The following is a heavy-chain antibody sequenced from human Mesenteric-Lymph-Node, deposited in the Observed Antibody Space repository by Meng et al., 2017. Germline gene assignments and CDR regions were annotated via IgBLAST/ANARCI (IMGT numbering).Heavy chain of an antibody. D-gene: IGHD6-13*01. CDR2: ISSSSSYI. V-gene: IGHV3-21*04. J-gene: IGHJ3*02. CDR1: GFTFSSYS. CDR3: AKDRRSSTWYDDVFDI. Sequence: GESLKISCAASGFTFSSYSMNWVRQAPGKGLEWVSSISSSSSYIYYADSVKGRFTISRDNAKNTLYLQMNSLRAEDTAVYYCAKDRRSSTWYDDVFDIWGQGTMVTVSS.